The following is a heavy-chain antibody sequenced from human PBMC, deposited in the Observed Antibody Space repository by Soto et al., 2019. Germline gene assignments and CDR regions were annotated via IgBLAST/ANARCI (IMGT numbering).Heavy chain of an antibody. CDR1: GDSVTSNVW. CDR2: AYHNGLT. V-gene: IGHV4-4*02. J-gene: IGHJ4*02. D-gene: IGHD6-19*01. Sequence: QVQLQESGPGLVNPSGTLSLTCAVSGDSVTSNVWWSWVRQPPGKGLEWIGEAYHNGLTDYNPSLKSRVTRSDDSSKNEFSLKLTSLTASDTAIYYCARDAAVPGESDRFDYWGQGTLVTVAS. CDR3: ARDAAVPGESDRFDY.